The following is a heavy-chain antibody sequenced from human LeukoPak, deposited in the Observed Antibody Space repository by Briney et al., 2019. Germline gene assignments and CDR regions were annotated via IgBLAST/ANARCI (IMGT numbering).Heavy chain of an antibody. CDR2: ISPNSGGT. J-gene: IGHJ6*02. CDR3: ARDKRSRNYYGMDV. D-gene: IGHD1-14*01. CDR1: GYTLTDYY. Sequence: ASVKVSCKASGYTLTDYYMHWVRQAPGQGLEWMGWISPNSGGTNYAQNFQGRVTMTRDTSVSTAYMELSSLRSDDTAVYYCARDKRSRNYYGMDVWGQGTTVTVSS. V-gene: IGHV1-2*02.